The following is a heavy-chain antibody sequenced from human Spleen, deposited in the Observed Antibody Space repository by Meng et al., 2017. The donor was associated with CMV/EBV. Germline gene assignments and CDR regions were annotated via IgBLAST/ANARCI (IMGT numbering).Heavy chain of an antibody. V-gene: IGHV4-39*07. CDR2: IYYSGST. CDR3: ARVGTDILSVPEPDFVY. D-gene: IGHD3-9*01. CDR1: GGSISSYY. Sequence: ESLKISCTVSGGSISSYYWGWIRQPPGKGLEWIGSIYYSGSTYYNPSLKSRVTISVDTSKNQFSLKLSSVTAADTAVYFCARVGTDILSVPEPDFVYWGQGTLVTVSS. J-gene: IGHJ4*02.